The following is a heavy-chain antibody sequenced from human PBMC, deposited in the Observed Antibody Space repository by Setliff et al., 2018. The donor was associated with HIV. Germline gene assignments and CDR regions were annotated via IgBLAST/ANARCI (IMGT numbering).Heavy chain of an antibody. CDR3: ARNKIGWDTYSVVNYFDP. CDR2: INPDNSST. J-gene: IGHJ5*02. D-gene: IGHD2-21*01. CDR1: GYKFTGHY. V-gene: IGHV1-2*06. Sequence: GASVKVSCKASGYKFTGHYVHWVRQAPGQGLQWMGRINPDNSSTTYAEYFEGRVTLTRDTSTNTAYMELRRLRSDDTAIYFCARNKIGWDTYSVVNYFDPWGQGTLVTVSS.